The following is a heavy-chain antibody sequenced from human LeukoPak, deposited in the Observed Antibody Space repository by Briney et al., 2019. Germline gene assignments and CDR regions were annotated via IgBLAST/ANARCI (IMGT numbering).Heavy chain of an antibody. CDR1: GGTFSSYA. V-gene: IGHV1-69*05. CDR3: ATLAKVYCSGGSCYTSPKIDY. J-gene: IGHJ4*02. Sequence: SVKVSCKASGGTFSSYAISWVRQAPGQGLEWMGRIIPIFGTANYAQKFQGRVTITTDESTSTAYMELSSLRSEDTAVYYCATLAKVYCSGGSCYTSPKIDYWGQGTLVTVSS. D-gene: IGHD2-15*01. CDR2: IIPIFGTA.